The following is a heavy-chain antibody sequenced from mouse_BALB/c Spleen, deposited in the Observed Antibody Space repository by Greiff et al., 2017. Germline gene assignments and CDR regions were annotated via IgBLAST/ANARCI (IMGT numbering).Heavy chain of an antibody. J-gene: IGHJ3*01. Sequence: VQLKQSGTVLARPGASVKMSCKASGYTFTSYWMHWVKRRPGQGLEWIGAIYPGNSDTSYNQKFKGKAKLTAVTSTSTAYMELSSLTNEDSAVYYCTSHPHYYGSSSPAYWGQGTLVTVSA. D-gene: IGHD1-1*01. CDR2: IYPGNSDT. V-gene: IGHV1-5*01. CDR3: TSHPHYYGSSSPAY. CDR1: GYTFTSYW.